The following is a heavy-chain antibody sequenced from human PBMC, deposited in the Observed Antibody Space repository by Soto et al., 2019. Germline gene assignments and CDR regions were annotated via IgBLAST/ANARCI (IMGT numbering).Heavy chain of an antibody. D-gene: IGHD4-4*01. Sequence: GGSLRLSCAASGFTFTSYAMSWVRRAPGRGLEWVSAISGSGEYTYYADSVKGRFTISRDNPKNTLYLQMNSLRAEDTAVYYCAKGDSDYVGGFYFDYWGQGTRVTVS. CDR2: ISGSGEYT. J-gene: IGHJ4*02. CDR1: GFTFTSYA. CDR3: AKGDSDYVGGFYFDY. V-gene: IGHV3-23*01.